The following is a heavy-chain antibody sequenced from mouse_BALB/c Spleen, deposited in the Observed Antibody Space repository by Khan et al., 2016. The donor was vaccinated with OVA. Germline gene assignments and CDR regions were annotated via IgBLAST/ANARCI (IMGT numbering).Heavy chain of an antibody. Sequence: VQLKQSGAELVKPGASVKLSCTASGFNIKDTYVHWVKERPKQGLEWIGRIAPANGNTEYDPKFQGKATITADTSSNTSYLQLSSLTSEDSAVYYCGHPSYDPRDFDVWGAGTTVTVSS. CDR2: IAPANGNT. CDR3: GHPSYDPRDFDV. D-gene: IGHD2-3*01. CDR1: GFNIKDTY. J-gene: IGHJ1*01. V-gene: IGHV14-3*02.